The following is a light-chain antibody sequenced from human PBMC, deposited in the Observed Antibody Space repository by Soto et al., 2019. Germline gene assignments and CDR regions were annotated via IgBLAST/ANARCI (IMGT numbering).Light chain of an antibody. V-gene: IGLV2-14*03. J-gene: IGLJ1*01. CDR1: GSDVPGHKY. CDR3: SAFKGTTYA. Sequence: QSVLTQPASVAGSPGQSITISCTGTGSDVPGHKYVSWYQQYPGMAPKLMISDVSNRHSGVSDRFSGSKSGDTAYLAISGLQADDEDDYYCSAFKGTTYAFGTGTKLTVL. CDR2: DVS.